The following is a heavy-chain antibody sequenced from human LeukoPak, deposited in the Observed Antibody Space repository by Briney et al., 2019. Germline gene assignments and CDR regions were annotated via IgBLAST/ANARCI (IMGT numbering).Heavy chain of an antibody. Sequence: PGGSLSLFCAASGFPFSSYWMHWVRQAPGKGGVWVARINTNGSPTQYAESVKGRFTISRDNAHTTLYLQMNSLRGEYTAVYYCAGDLISGAGSLGYWGQGTLVTVSS. D-gene: IGHD3-10*01. CDR3: AGDLISGAGSLGY. CDR1: GFPFSSYW. CDR2: INTNGSPT. J-gene: IGHJ4*02. V-gene: IGHV3-74*01.